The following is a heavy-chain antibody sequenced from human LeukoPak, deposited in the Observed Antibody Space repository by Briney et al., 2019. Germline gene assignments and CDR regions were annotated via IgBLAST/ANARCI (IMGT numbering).Heavy chain of an antibody. CDR1: GDSINNDNYY. D-gene: IGHD1-26*01. Sequence: PSETLSLTCYVSGDSINNDNYYWGWVRQSPGAGLEWPGSVYHNGHTIYTPSLKSRLTLSVDTSKNHFSLNLTSATAADTAVYFCASVLQSGTYPSGSDYYFDSWGRGTLVTVTS. CDR2: VYHNGHT. J-gene: IGHJ4*01. CDR3: ASVLQSGTYPSGSDYYFDS. V-gene: IGHV4-39*02.